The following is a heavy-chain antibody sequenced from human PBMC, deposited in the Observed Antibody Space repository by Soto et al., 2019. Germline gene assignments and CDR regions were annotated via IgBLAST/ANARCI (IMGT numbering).Heavy chain of an antibody. CDR2: ISGSGGST. CDR3: AKDQLRFLEWLGPYYYYGMDV. J-gene: IGHJ6*02. D-gene: IGHD3-3*01. V-gene: IGHV3-23*01. CDR1: GFTFSSYA. Sequence: PGGSLRLSCAASGFTFSSYAMSWVRQAPGKGLEWVSAISGSGGSTYYADSVKGRFTISRDNSKNTLYLQMNSLRAEDTAVYYCAKDQLRFLEWLGPYYYYGMDVWGQGTTVTVSS.